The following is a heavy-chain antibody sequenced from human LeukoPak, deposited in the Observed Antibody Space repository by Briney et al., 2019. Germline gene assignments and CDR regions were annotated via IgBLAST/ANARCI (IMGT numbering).Heavy chain of an antibody. D-gene: IGHD1-26*01. CDR2: ISAYNGNT. V-gene: IGHV1-18*01. J-gene: IGHJ4*02. CDR3: ARIPPDSGSYQYYFDY. Sequence: ASVKVSCKASGYTFTSYGISWVRRAPGQGLEWMGWISAYNGNTNYAQKLQGRVTMTTDTSTSTAYMELRSLRSDDTAVYYCARIPPDSGSYQYYFDYWGQGTLVTVSS. CDR1: GYTFTSYG.